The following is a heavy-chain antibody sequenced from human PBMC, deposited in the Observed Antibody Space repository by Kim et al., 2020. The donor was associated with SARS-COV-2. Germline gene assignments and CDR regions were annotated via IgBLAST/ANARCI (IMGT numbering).Heavy chain of an antibody. CDR3: ARSNLSELDY. V-gene: IGHV4-59*01. J-gene: IGHJ4*02. Sequence: STTYNPSLKSRVTISVDTSKNQFSLKLSSVTAADTAVYYCARSNLSELDYWGQGTLVTVSS. CDR2: ST.